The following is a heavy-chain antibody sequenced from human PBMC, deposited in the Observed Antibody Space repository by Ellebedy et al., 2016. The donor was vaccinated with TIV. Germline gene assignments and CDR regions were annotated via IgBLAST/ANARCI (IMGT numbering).Heavy chain of an antibody. CDR3: AKDRIVGARKFDD. J-gene: IGHJ4*02. D-gene: IGHD1-26*01. CDR1: GFTFNSFA. Sequence: PGGSLRLSCVASGFTFNSFAMSWVRQAPGKGLEWVSTISNSGESTNNADSGKGRFTISRDNSKNTLYLQMNGLRAEDTAVYYCAKDRIVGARKFDDWGQGTLVTVSP. V-gene: IGHV3-23*01. CDR2: ISNSGEST.